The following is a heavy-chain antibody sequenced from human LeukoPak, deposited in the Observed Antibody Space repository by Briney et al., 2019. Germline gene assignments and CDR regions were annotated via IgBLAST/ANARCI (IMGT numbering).Heavy chain of an antibody. Sequence: GGSLRLSCAASGFTFSSYGMHWVRQAPGKGVEGVAFIRYDGSKKYYADSVKGRFTISRDNSKNTLYLQMNSLRAEDTAVYYCAKVNVDYWGQGTLVTVSS. J-gene: IGHJ4*02. V-gene: IGHV3-30*02. CDR3: AKVNVDY. CDR1: GFTFSSYG. CDR2: IRYDGSKK.